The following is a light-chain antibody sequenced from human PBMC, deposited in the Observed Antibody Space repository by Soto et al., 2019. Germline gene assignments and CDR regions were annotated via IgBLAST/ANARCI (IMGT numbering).Light chain of an antibody. CDR2: AVN. CDR1: SSDVGGYKY. Sequence: QSALTQPPSASGSPGQSVTISFTGTSSDVGGYKYVSWYQQHPGKAPKLMIFAVNKRPSGVSDRFSGSKTGTTASLTVSGLQAEDEADYYCSSYAGINNLGVFGTGTKLTVL. CDR3: SSYAGINNLGV. J-gene: IGLJ1*01. V-gene: IGLV2-8*01.